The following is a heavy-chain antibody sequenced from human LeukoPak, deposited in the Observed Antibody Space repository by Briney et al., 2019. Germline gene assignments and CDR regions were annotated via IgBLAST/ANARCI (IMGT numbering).Heavy chain of an antibody. V-gene: IGHV3-23*01. CDR1: GFTFSSYA. D-gene: IGHD6-19*01. CDR3: AKDPQAHSSGRKEGPPSYYYYGMDV. CDR2: ISGSGGST. Sequence: GGSLRLSCAASGFTFSSYAMSWVRQAPGKGLEWVSAISGSGGSTYYADSVKGRFTISRDNSKNTLYLQMNSLRAEDTAVYYCAKDPQAHSSGRKEGPPSYYYYGMDVWGQGTTVTVSS. J-gene: IGHJ6*02.